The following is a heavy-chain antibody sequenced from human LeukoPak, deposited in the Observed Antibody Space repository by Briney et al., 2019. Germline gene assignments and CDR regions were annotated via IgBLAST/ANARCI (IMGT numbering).Heavy chain of an antibody. D-gene: IGHD5-18*01. V-gene: IGHV3-21*01. CDR2: ISSSSSYI. CDR1: GFTFSSYS. J-gene: IGHJ4*02. CDR3: ARGPRGYSYGYEDY. Sequence: GGSLRLSCAASGFTFSSYSMNWVRQAPGKGLEWVSSISSSSSYIYYADSVKGRFTISRDNAKNSLYLQMNSLRAEDTAVYYCARGPRGYSYGYEDYWGQGTLVTVSS.